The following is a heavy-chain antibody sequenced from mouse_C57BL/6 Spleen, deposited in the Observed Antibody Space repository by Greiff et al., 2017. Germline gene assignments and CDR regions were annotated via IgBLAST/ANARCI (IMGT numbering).Heavy chain of an antibody. CDR1: GYTFTDYE. V-gene: IGHV1-15*01. CDR3: TRGGDDGSSQGYYFDY. CDR2: IDPETGGT. D-gene: IGHD1-1*01. J-gene: IGHJ2*01. Sequence: QVQLQQSGAELVRPGASVTLSCKASGYTFTDYEMHWVKQTPVHGLEWIGAIDPETGGTAYNQKFKGKAILTADKSSSTAYMELRSRTSEDSAVYYCTRGGDDGSSQGYYFDYWGQGTTLTVSS.